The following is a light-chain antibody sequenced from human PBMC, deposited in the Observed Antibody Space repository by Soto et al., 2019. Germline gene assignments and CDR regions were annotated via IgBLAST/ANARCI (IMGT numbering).Light chain of an antibody. V-gene: IGLV2-23*01. Sequence: QSALTQPASVSGSPGQSITISCTGTSRDVGSYNLVSWYQQHPGKAPKLMSYEGSKRPSGVSNRFSGSKSGNTASLTIPGLQAEDEADYYCCSYAGSSAWVFGGGTQVTVL. CDR2: EGS. CDR3: CSYAGSSAWV. CDR1: SRDVGSYNL. J-gene: IGLJ3*02.